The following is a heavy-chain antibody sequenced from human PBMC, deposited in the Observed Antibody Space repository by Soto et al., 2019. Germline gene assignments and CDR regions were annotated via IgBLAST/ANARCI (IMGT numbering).Heavy chain of an antibody. Sequence: PGGSLRLSCAASGFTFSRNHMNWIRQAPGKGLEWVSSISTLGKYEYYAESVKGRFSVSRDNSKNSVSLQMNSLRVEDTAIYYCAREGIINYNEYSFDFWGQGTLVTVSS. CDR2: ISTLGKYE. V-gene: IGHV3-21*01. CDR1: GFTFSRNH. CDR3: AREGIINYNEYSFDF. D-gene: IGHD4-4*01. J-gene: IGHJ4*02.